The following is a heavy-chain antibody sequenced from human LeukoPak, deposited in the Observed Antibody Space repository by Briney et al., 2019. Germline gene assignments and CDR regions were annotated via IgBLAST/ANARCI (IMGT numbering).Heavy chain of an antibody. CDR3: ARDGGSFATSLDY. Sequence: SETLSLTCAVSGGSISSSNWWSWVRQPPGKGLEWIGEIYHSGSTNYNPSLKSRVTISVDKSKNQFSLKLSSVTAADTAVYYCARDGGSFATSLDYWGQGTLVTVSS. J-gene: IGHJ4*02. V-gene: IGHV4-4*02. CDR1: GGSISSSNW. CDR2: IYHSGST. D-gene: IGHD2-15*01.